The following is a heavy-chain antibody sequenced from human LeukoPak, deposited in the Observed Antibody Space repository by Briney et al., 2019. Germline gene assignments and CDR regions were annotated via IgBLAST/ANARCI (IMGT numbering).Heavy chain of an antibody. CDR2: SYISGST. CDR3: ARDQELGF. V-gene: IGHV4-4*07. Sequence: KPSETLSLTCTVSGASINSYYWNWIRQPAGKGLEWIGRSYISGSTDYNPSLKSRVTLSVDTSQNQFSLKLTSVTAADTAVYYCARDQELGFWGQGTLVTVSS. D-gene: IGHD3-10*01. J-gene: IGHJ4*02. CDR1: GASINSYY.